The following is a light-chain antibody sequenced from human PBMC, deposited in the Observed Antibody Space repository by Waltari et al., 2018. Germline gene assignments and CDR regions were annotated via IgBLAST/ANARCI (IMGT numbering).Light chain of an antibody. J-gene: IGKJ3*01. CDR2: GAS. CDR1: QSVLYSSNNNNY. Sequence: DIVMTQSPDSLAVSLGERATINCKSSQSVLYSSNNNNYLAWYQQKPGQPPKLLIYGASTRESGVPDRFSGSGSGTDFTLTISSLQAEDVAVYYCQQYYSTPFTFGPGTKVDSK. CDR3: QQYYSTPFT. V-gene: IGKV4-1*01.